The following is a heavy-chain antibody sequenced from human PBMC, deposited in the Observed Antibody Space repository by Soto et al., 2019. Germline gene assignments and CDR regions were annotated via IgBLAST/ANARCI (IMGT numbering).Heavy chain of an antibody. V-gene: IGHV3-9*01. CDR2: ISWNSGSI. Sequence: GWSLRLSCAASGFTFDDYAMHWVRQAPGKGLEWVSGISWNSGSIGYADSVKGRFTISRDNAKNSLYLQMNSLRAEDTALYYCAKDQRRGDYWGQAILVTGSS. D-gene: IGHD6-25*01. J-gene: IGHJ4*02. CDR3: AKDQRRGDY. CDR1: GFTFDDYA.